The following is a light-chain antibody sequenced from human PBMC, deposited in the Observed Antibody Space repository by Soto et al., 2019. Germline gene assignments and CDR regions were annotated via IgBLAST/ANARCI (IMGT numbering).Light chain of an antibody. J-gene: IGLJ2*01. Sequence: QSVLTQPPSASGTPGQRVTISCSGSSSNIGSNYVYWYQQVPGTAPKLLIYRNNQRPSGVPDRFSGSKSGTSASLAISGLRSEDEADYYCEAWDDTLSARVFGGGTKLTVL. CDR3: EAWDDTLSARV. CDR2: RNN. V-gene: IGLV1-47*01. CDR1: SSNIGSNY.